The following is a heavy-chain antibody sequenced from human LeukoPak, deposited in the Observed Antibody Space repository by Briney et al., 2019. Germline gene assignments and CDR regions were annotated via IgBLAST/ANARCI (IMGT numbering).Heavy chain of an antibody. V-gene: IGHV4-59*12. Sequence: PSETLSLTCTVSGGSISSYYWSWIRQPPGKGLEWIGYIYYSGSTNYNPSLKSRVTISVDTSKNQFSLKLSSVTAADTAVYYCARLVDTAMVTFWATLGYFDYWGQGTLVTVSS. CDR3: ARLVDTAMVTFWATLGYFDY. J-gene: IGHJ4*02. CDR1: GGSISSYY. CDR2: IYYSGST. D-gene: IGHD5-18*01.